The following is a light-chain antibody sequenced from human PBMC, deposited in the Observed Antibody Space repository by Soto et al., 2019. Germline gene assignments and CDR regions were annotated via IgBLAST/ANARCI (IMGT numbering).Light chain of an antibody. CDR3: QQLKIYPLT. J-gene: IGKJ4*01. V-gene: IGKV1-9*01. Sequence: DIQLTQSPSFLSASVGDRVTITCRAGQGISSYLAWYQQKPGKAPRLLISAASTLQSGVPSRFSGSGSGTEFTLTISSLRPEDFATYYCQQLKIYPLTFGGGTKVEIK. CDR2: AAS. CDR1: QGISSY.